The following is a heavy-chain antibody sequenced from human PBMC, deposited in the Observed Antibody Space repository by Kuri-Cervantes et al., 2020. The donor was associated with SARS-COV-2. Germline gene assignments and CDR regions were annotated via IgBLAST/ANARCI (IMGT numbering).Heavy chain of an antibody. Sequence: GGSLRLSCAASGFTFSSYGMHWVRQAPGKGLEWVAVIWYDGSNKYYADSVKGRFTISRDNSKNTLYLQMNSLRAEDTAVYYCARGKYYDFWSGYYGPIDYWGQGTLVTVSS. D-gene: IGHD3-3*01. CDR2: IWYDGSNK. J-gene: IGHJ4*02. CDR1: GFTFSSYG. V-gene: IGHV3-33*01. CDR3: ARGKYYDFWSGYYGPIDY.